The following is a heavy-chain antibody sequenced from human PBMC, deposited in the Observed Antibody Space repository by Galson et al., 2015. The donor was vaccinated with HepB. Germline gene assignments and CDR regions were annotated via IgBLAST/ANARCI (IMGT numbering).Heavy chain of an antibody. V-gene: IGHV3-30-3*01. CDR2: ISYDGSNK. CDR1: GFTFSSYA. D-gene: IGHD3-16*02. J-gene: IGHJ3*02. Sequence: SLRLSCAASGFTFSSYAMHWVRQAPGKGLEWVAVISYDGSNKYYADSVKGRFTISRDNSKNTLYLQMNSLRAEDTAVYYCARSRYFPGNAFDIWGQGTMVTVSS. CDR3: ARSRYFPGNAFDI.